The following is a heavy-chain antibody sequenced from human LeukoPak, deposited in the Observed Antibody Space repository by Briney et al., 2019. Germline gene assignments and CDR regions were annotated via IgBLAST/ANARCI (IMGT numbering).Heavy chain of an antibody. V-gene: IGHV3-21*01. CDR1: GFTFISYS. CDR2: ISGSSSYI. J-gene: IGHJ6*03. Sequence: GGSLRLSCAASGFTFISYSMNWVRQATGKGLEWDSSISGSSSYIYYADSVKGRFTISRDNAKNSLYLQMNSLRAEDTAVYYCARDHPLAARPSYYMDVWGRGNTVTVSS. CDR3: ARDHPLAARPSYYMDV. D-gene: IGHD6-6*01.